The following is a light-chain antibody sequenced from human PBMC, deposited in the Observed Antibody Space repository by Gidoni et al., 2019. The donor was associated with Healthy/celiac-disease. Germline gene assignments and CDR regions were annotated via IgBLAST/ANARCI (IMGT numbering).Light chain of an antibody. CDR1: QGIRND. CDR3: LQDYNYPPT. J-gene: IGKJ1*01. CDR2: AAS. Sequence: AIQMTQSPSSLSASVGDRVTITCRASQGIRNDLGWYQQKPGKAPKLLIYAASSLQSGVPARFSGSGSGTDFTLTISSLQPEYFATYYCLQDYNYPPTFGQGTKVEIK. V-gene: IGKV1-6*01.